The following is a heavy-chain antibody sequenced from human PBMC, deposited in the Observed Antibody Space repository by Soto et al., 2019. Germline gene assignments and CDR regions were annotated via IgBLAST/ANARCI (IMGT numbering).Heavy chain of an antibody. J-gene: IGHJ6*02. CDR3: AREHLPPYSSGYLETHV. D-gene: IGHD3-22*01. V-gene: IGHV4-31*03. CDR2: IYYSGST. CDR1: GGSISSGGYY. Sequence: SETLSLTCTVSGGSISSGGYYWSWIRQHPGKGLEWIGYIYYSGSTYYNPSLKSRVTISVDTSKNQFSLKLSSVTAADTAVYYCAREHLPPYSSGYLETHVWGQGTTVTVSS.